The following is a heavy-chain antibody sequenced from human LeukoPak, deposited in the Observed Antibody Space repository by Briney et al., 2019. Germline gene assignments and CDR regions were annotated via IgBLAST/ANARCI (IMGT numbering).Heavy chain of an antibody. V-gene: IGHV3-43D*04. CDR3: AKDNLRGGFDP. D-gene: IGHD2-15*01. CDR1: GFTFDDYA. Sequence: PGGSLRLSCAASGFTFDDYAMHWVRQAPGKGLEWVSLISWDGGSTYYADSVKGRFTISRDNSKNSLYLQMNSLRAEDTPLYYCAKDNLRGGFDPWGKGTLVTVSS. CDR2: ISWDGGST. J-gene: IGHJ5*02.